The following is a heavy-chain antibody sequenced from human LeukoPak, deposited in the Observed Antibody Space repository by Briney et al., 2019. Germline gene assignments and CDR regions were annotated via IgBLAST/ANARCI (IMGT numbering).Heavy chain of an antibody. V-gene: IGHV3-23*01. J-gene: IGHJ4*02. Sequence: GGSLRLSCAASGFTFSSYDMAWVRQAPGKGLEWVSAINFSGGATYSADLVKGRFTISRDNSKNTLYLQMNSLRADDTALYYCAKGRLSVSGFDCWGQGTLVTVSS. CDR1: GFTFSSYD. CDR3: AKGRLSVSGFDC. D-gene: IGHD6-19*01. CDR2: INFSGGAT.